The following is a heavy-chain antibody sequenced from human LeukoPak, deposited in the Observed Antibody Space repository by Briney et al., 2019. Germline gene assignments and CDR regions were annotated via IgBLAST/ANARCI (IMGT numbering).Heavy chain of an antibody. Sequence: GRSLRLSCAASGFTFSSYGMHWVRQAPGKGLEWVAVISYDGSNKYYADSVRGRFTISRDNSKNTLYLQMNSLRAEDTAVYYCAKDQGEWEPGPFDYWGQGTLDTVSS. CDR2: ISYDGSNK. V-gene: IGHV3-30*18. D-gene: IGHD1-26*01. J-gene: IGHJ4*02. CDR1: GFTFSSYG. CDR3: AKDQGEWEPGPFDY.